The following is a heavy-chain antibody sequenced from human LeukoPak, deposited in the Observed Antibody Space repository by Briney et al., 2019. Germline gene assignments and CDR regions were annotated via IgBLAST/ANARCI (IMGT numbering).Heavy chain of an antibody. V-gene: IGHV4-30-4*01. CDR3: ASRLLGGVMDV. J-gene: IGHJ6*02. Sequence: SETLSLTCTVSGGSISSGDYYWSWIRQPPGTGLEWIGYIYYSGSTYYNPSLKSRVTISVDTSKNQLSLKLSSVTAADTAVYYCASRLLGGVMDVWGQGTTVTVSS. CDR1: GGSISSGDYY. CDR2: IYYSGST. D-gene: IGHD1-26*01.